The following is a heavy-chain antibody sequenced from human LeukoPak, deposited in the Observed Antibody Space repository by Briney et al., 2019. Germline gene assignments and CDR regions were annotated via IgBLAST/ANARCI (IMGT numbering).Heavy chain of an antibody. CDR1: GFTFSSYS. CDR3: ARDPSYGDYALSDY. J-gene: IGHJ4*02. D-gene: IGHD4-17*01. V-gene: IGHV3-48*01. Sequence: GRSLRLSCAASGFTFSSYSMNWVRQAPGKGLEWVSYISYSGSTIYSADSVKGRFTISRDNAKNSLYLQMNSLRAEDTAVYSFARDPSYGDYALSDYWGRGTIPTVSS. CDR2: ISYSGSTI.